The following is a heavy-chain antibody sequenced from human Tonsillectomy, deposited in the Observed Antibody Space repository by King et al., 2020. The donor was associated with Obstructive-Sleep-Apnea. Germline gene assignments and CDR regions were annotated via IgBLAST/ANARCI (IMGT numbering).Heavy chain of an antibody. J-gene: IGHJ4*02. V-gene: IGHV3-15*01. CDR1: GFTFSDAW. D-gene: IGHD2-2*01. CDR3: THIVVVPAAMLY. Sequence: QLVQSGGGLVKPGGSLRLSCVASGFTFSDAWMSWVRLAPGKGLEWVGRIKSKIGGGPTDYAAPVKGRFTISREDSKNTVYLQMNSLKTEDTAVYFCTHIVVVPAAMLYWGQGTLVTVSS. CDR2: IKSKIGGGPT.